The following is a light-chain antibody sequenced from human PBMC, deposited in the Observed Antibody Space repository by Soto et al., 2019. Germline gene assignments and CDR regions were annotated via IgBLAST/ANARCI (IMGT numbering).Light chain of an antibody. J-gene: IGLJ3*02. CDR3: SSYAGSNLWV. CDR1: SSDVGGYNY. V-gene: IGLV2-8*01. Sequence: QSALTQPPSASGSPGQSVTISCTGTSSDVGGYNYVSWYQQHPGKAPKLMIYEVSKRPSGVPDRFSGSKSGNTASLTVSGLQAEDEADSYCSSYAGSNLWVFGGGTKRTVL. CDR2: EVS.